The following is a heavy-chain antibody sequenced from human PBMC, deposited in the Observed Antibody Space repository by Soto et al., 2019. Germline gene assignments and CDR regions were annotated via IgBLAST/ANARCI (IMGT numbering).Heavy chain of an antibody. CDR2: IYYSGST. V-gene: IGHV4-39*01. Sequence: QLQLQEPGPGLVKSSETLSLTCTVSGGSISSRSYYWGWIRQPPGKGLEWIGTIYYSGSTFYNPSLNSRVTISVDTSKNQFSLKLSSMTAADTAVYYCANIYVGELSSYYSYYMDVWGKGTTVTVSS. J-gene: IGHJ6*03. CDR1: GGSISSRSYY. CDR3: ANIYVGELSSYYSYYMDV. D-gene: IGHD3-16*02.